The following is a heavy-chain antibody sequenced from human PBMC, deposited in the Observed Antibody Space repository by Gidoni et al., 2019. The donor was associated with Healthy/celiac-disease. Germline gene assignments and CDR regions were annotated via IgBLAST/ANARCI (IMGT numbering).Heavy chain of an antibody. CDR1: GYTFTGYY. D-gene: IGHD6-13*01. CDR3: ARAGQQLVEDY. Sequence: QVQLVQSGAEVKKPGASVKVSCKASGYTFTGYYMHWVRQAPGQGLEWMGWINPNSGGTNDAQKFQGRVTMTRDTSISTAYMELSRLRSDDTAVYYCARAGQQLVEDYWGQGTLVTVSS. CDR2: INPNSGGT. J-gene: IGHJ4*02. V-gene: IGHV1-2*02.